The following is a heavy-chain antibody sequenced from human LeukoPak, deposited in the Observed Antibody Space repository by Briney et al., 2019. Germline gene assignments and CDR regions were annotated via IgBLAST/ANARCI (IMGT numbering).Heavy chain of an antibody. CDR1: GGPISTAGDY. J-gene: IGHJ6*01. CDR3: ARESYGSDV. V-gene: IGHV4-31*03. Sequence: PSQTLSLTCTVSGGPISTAGDYWSWIRQHPGKGLEWIGYSSYSGSTYYNPSLKSRVTISVDTSKDQVSLKLSSVTAADTPVYYCARESYGSDVWGQGTTVTVSS. CDR2: SSYSGST.